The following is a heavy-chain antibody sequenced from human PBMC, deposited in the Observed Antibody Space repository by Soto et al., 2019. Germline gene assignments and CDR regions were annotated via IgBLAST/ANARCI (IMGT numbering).Heavy chain of an antibody. V-gene: IGHV3-23*01. CDR1: GFSFRRYV. Sequence: VQLLESGGGLVQPGGSLRLSCAVTGFSFRRYVMSWVRQAPGKGLEWVSSLSSTGGSTYYADSVKGRFTVSRDNSKNTLYLQMSSLRVEDTAVYYCAKDQGFLEWLPQGGLDVWGQGTTVAVSS. D-gene: IGHD3-3*01. J-gene: IGHJ6*02. CDR2: LSSTGGST. CDR3: AKDQGFLEWLPQGGLDV.